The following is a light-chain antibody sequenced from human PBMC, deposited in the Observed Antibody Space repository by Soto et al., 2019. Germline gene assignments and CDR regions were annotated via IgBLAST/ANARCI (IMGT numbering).Light chain of an antibody. CDR2: LAS. J-gene: IGKJ1*01. Sequence: EIVLTQSPGTLSLSPGERATLSCRASQSVSINYLAWYQQKPGQAPRLLIYLASSMATGIPDRFSGSGSGTDFTLTINRLEPEDFAVYYCQQYGSSPLTFGQGTKVEIK. CDR1: QSVSINY. V-gene: IGKV3-20*01. CDR3: QQYGSSPLT.